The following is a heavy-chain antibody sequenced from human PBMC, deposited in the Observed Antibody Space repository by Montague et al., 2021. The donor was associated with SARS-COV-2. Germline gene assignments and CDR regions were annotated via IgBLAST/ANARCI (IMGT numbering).Heavy chain of an antibody. D-gene: IGHD2-2*01. CDR1: VGCMSSYY. V-gene: IGHV4-59*01. Sequence: SETLSLTCTGAVGCMSSYYWGWIGQPPGRGLQWIGYISYSWGTNYNPSLKSRVTISVDTSKNHFTLRLSSVTAADTAVYYCANFRRTQLLFGTLYYGMDVWGQGTTVTVSS. CDR3: ANFRRTQLLFGTLYYGMDV. J-gene: IGHJ6*02. CDR2: ISYSWGT.